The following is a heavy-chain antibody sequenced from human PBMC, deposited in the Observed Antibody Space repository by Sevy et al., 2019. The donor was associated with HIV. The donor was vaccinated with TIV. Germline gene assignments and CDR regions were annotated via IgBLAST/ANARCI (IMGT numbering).Heavy chain of an antibody. CDR2: ISSSSSYI. D-gene: IGHD4-17*01. CDR3: ARRGDYDTPLDY. CDR1: GFTFSSYS. V-gene: IGHV3-21*01. Sequence: GGSLRLSCAASGFTFSSYSMNWVRQAPGKGLEWVSSISSSSSYIYYADSVKGRFTISRDNAKNSLYLQMNSLRAEDTAVYYCARRGDYDTPLDYWGQGTLVTVSS. J-gene: IGHJ4*02.